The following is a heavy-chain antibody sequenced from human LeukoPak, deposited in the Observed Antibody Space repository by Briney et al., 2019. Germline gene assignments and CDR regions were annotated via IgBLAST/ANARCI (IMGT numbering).Heavy chain of an antibody. CDR2: IIPIFGTA. D-gene: IGHD4-17*01. CDR3: AAVDRRYGDVFDY. J-gene: IGHJ4*02. Sequence: ASVKVSCKASGGTFSSYAISWVRQAPGQGLEWMGGIIPIFGTANYAQKFQERVTITRDMSTSTAYMELSSLRSEDTAVYYCAAVDRRYGDVFDYWGQGTLVTVSS. V-gene: IGHV1-69*05. CDR1: GGTFSSYA.